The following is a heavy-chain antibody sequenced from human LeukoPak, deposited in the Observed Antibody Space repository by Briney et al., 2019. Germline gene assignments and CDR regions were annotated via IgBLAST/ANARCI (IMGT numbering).Heavy chain of an antibody. D-gene: IGHD6-19*01. J-gene: IGHJ4*02. V-gene: IGHV4-34*01. CDR3: APRRYSSGWYER. Sequence: PSETLSLTCAVYGGSFSGYYWSWLRQPPGKGLEWIGEINHSGSTNYNPSLKRRVTITVETSKNQFSLKLSSVTAADTAVYYCAPRRYSSGWYERWGQGTLVTVSS. CDR2: INHSGST. CDR1: GGSFSGYY.